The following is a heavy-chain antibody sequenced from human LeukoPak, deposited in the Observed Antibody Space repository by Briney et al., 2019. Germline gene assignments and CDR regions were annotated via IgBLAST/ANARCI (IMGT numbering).Heavy chain of an antibody. J-gene: IGHJ5*02. CDR1: GFTVSSNY. CDR3: ARDRVRLGELSLDWFDP. D-gene: IGHD3-16*02. V-gene: IGHV3-66*01. CDR2: IYSGGST. Sequence: PGGSLRLSCAASGFTVSSNYMSWVRQAPGKGLEWVSVIYSGGSTYYADSVKGRFTISRDNSKNTLYLQMNSLRAEDTAVYYCARDRVRLGELSLDWFDPWGQGTLVTVSS.